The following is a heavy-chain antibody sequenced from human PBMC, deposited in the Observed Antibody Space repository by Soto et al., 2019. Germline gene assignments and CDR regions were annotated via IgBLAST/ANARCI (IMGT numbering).Heavy chain of an antibody. CDR2: IYSGGST. V-gene: IGHV3-66*01. J-gene: IGHJ6*02. D-gene: IGHD1-26*01. CDR1: GFTVSSDY. Sequence: EVQVVESGGGLVQPGGSLRLSCAASGFTVSSDYMNWVRQAPGKGLEWVSVIYSGGSTYYADSVKGRFTISRDNSKNTLYFQMNSLRAEDTAVYYCARDPGDRNGMIVWGQGTTVTVSS. CDR3: ARDPGDRNGMIV.